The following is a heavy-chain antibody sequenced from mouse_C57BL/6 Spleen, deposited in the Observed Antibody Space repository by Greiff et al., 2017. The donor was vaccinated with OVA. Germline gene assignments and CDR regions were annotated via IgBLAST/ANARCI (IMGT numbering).Heavy chain of an antibody. CDR3: ARSTVVAKYYAMDD. D-gene: IGHD1-1*01. CDR2: IWSDGST. CDR1: GFSLTSYG. Sequence: VKVVESGPGLVAPSQSLSITCTVSGFSLTSYGVHWVRQPPGKGLEWLVVIWSDGSTTYNSALKSRLSISKDNSKSQVCLKMNSLQTDDTARYYWARSTVVAKYYAMDDWGEGTSVTVSS. J-gene: IGHJ4*01. V-gene: IGHV2-6*03.